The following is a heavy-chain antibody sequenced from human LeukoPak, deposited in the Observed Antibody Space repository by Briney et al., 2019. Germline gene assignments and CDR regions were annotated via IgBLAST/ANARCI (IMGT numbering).Heavy chain of an antibody. CDR2: ISAYNGNT. CDR1: GYTFTSYS. Sequence: ASVKVSCKASGYTFTSYSISWVRQAPGQGLERMGWISAYNGNTNYAQKLQGRVTMTTDTSTSTAYMELRSLRSDDTAVYYCARDRKDYGDYYFDNWGQGTLVTVSS. V-gene: IGHV1-18*01. CDR3: ARDRKDYGDYYFDN. D-gene: IGHD4-17*01. J-gene: IGHJ4*02.